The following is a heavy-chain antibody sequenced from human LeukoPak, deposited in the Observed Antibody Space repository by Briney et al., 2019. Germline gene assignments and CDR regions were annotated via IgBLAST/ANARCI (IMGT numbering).Heavy chain of an antibody. J-gene: IGHJ4*02. CDR3: AITPNTYYDILTGYQEDY. V-gene: IGHV3-23*01. CDR1: GFTFSSYA. Sequence: GGSLRLSCAASGFTFSSYAMSWVRQAPGKGLEWVSAISGSGGSTYYADSVKGRFTISRDNSKNTLYLQMNSLRAEDTAVYYCAITPNTYYDILTGYQEDYWGQGTLVTVSS. D-gene: IGHD3-9*01. CDR2: ISGSGGST.